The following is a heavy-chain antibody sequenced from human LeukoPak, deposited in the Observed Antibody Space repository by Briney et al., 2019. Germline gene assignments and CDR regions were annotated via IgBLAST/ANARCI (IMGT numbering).Heavy chain of an antibody. CDR3: ARGLYYSYYYMDV. CDR1: GFTFSSYA. CDR2: ISDSGGGA. V-gene: IGHV3-23*01. J-gene: IGHJ6*03. Sequence: GGSLRLSCAASGFTFSSYAMSWVRQAPGKGLEWVSGISDSGGGAYSADSVKGRFTISRDNSKNTLYLQMNSLRDEDTAVYYCARGLYYSYYYMDVWGKGTTVTVSS.